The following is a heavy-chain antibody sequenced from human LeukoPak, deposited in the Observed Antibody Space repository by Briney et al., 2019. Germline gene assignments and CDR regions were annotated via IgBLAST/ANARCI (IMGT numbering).Heavy chain of an antibody. J-gene: IGHJ4*02. D-gene: IGHD1-26*01. CDR2: IKSKTDGGTT. CDR3: TTDGRPVRGATPHTNY. Sequence: GGSLRLSCAASGFTFRKAWMSWVRQAPGKGLEWVGRIKSKTDGGTTDYAAPVKGRFTISRDDSKNTLYLQMNSLKTEDTAVYYCTTDGRPVRGATPHTNYWGQGTLVTVSS. CDR1: GFTFRKAW. V-gene: IGHV3-15*01.